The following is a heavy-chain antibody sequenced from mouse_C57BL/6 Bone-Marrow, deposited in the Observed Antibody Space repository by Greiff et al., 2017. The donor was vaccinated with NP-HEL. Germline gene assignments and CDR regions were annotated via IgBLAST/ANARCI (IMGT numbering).Heavy chain of an antibody. CDR1: GYTFTSYW. D-gene: IGHD2-2*01. CDR2: IHPNSGST. V-gene: IGHV1-64*01. J-gene: IGHJ4*01. CDR3: AYLLWLRAMDY. Sequence: QVQLQQPGAELVKPGASVKLSCKASGYTFTSYWMHWVKQRPGQGLEWIGMIHPNSGSTNYNEKFKSKATLTVDKSSSTAYRQLSSLTSEDSAVYYCAYLLWLRAMDYWGQGTSVTVSS.